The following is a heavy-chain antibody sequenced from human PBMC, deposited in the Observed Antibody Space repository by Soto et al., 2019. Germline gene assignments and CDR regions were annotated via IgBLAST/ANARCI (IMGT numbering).Heavy chain of an antibody. CDR1: GLIFSNDG. D-gene: IGHD3-10*01. CDR2: ISRSGDST. Sequence: EVQLLESGGGLVQPGGSLRLSCAASGLIFSNDGMSWVRQAPGKGLEWVSGISRSGDSTYYADSVKGRFTMSRDNSKNTLLLQMNSLRAEDTAIYYCAKGGYYGSGSYFSTWYDCWGQGTLVTVSS. J-gene: IGHJ4*02. CDR3: AKGGYYGSGSYFSTWYDC. V-gene: IGHV3-23*01.